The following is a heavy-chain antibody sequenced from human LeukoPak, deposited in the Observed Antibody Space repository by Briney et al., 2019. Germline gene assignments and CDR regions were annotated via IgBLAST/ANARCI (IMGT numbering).Heavy chain of an antibody. Sequence: ASVKVSCKASGYTFTSYYMHWVRQAPGQGLEWMGIINPSGGSTSYAQKFQGRVTMTRDTSTSTVYMKLSSLRSEDTAVYYCARDQATNGFDYWGQGTLVTVSS. CDR3: ARDQATNGFDY. V-gene: IGHV1-46*01. CDR2: INPSGGST. D-gene: IGHD5-24*01. J-gene: IGHJ4*02. CDR1: GYTFTSYY.